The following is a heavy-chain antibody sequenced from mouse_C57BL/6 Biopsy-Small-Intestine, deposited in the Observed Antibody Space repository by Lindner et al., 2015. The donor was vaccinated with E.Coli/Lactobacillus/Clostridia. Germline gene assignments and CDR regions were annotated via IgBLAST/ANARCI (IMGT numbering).Heavy chain of an antibody. J-gene: IGHJ4*01. D-gene: IGHD3-3*01. CDR3: ARDMWFGDNLDY. V-gene: IGHV1-7*01. CDR2: ISAHNGNT. CDR1: GYTFGIYG. Sequence: SVKVSCKASGYTFGIYGISWVRQAPGQGLEWMGWISAHNGNTNYAQRFQGRVTMTTDTSTSTAYMELRSLRSDDTAVYYCARDMWFGDNLDYWGQGTLVTVSS.